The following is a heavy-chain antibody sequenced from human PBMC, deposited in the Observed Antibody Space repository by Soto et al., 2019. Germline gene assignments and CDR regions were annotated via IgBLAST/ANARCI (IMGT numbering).Heavy chain of an antibody. V-gene: IGHV5-10-1*01. Sequence: LGESLKISCKGSGYSFTNYWISWVRQMPGKGLEWMGRIDPSDSYTKHSPSFQGHVTISADKSISTAYLQWSSLKASDTAMYYCARQYCRSTSCYIGWFDHWGQGTLVTVSS. CDR1: GYSFTNYW. D-gene: IGHD2-2*02. CDR2: IDPSDSYT. J-gene: IGHJ5*02. CDR3: ARQYCRSTSCYIGWFDH.